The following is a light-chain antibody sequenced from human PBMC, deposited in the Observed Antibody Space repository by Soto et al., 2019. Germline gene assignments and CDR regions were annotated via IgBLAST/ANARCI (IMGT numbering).Light chain of an antibody. V-gene: IGLV2-8*01. CDR2: EVS. CDR3: SSDAGRNDWV. J-gene: IGLJ3*02. CDR1: SSDVGGYKY. Sequence: QSALTQPPSASGSPGQSVTISCTGTSSDVGGYKYVSWYQQHPGKAPKLMIYEVSKRPSGVPDRFSGSKSGNTASLTVSGLQAEDEAYYYCSSDAGRNDWVFGGGTKVTVL.